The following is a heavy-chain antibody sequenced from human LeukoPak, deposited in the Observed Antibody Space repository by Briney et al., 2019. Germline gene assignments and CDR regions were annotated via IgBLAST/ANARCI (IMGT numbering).Heavy chain of an antibody. CDR2: IIPIFGTA. V-gene: IGHV1-69*05. D-gene: IGHD3-22*01. J-gene: IGHJ4*02. CDR3: ARGDSSGYYGLY. CDR1: GGTFSSYA. Sequence: SVKVSCKASGGTFSSYAISWGRQAPGQGLEWMGRIIPIFGTANYAQKFQGRVTITTDESTSTAYMELSSLRSEDAAVYYCARGDSSGYYGLYWGQGTLVTVSS.